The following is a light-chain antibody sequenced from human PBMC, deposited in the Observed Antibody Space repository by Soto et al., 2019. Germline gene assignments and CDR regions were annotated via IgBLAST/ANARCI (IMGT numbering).Light chain of an antibody. CDR3: QQRTNSPLT. J-gene: IGKJ4*01. Sequence: EVVLTQSPATLSLSPGERATLSCRASQSLSSYLAWYQQKPGQAPRLLIYDASNKATGIPARFSGSGSGTDFPLTISSLAPEDFAIYYCQQRTNSPLTFGGGTKVEIK. V-gene: IGKV3-11*01. CDR1: QSLSSY. CDR2: DAS.